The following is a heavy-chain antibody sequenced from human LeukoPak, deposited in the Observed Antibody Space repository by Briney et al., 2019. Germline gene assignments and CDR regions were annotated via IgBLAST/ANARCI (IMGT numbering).Heavy chain of an antibody. J-gene: IGHJ6*03. V-gene: IGHV4-59*01. CDR3: ARGGDGYPYYMDV. D-gene: IGHD5-24*01. Sequence: PSETLSLTCTVSGGSISSYYWSWIRQPPGKGLEWIGYIYYSGSTNYNPSLKSRVTISVDTSKNQFSLKLSSVTAADTAVFYCARGGDGYPYYMDVWGKGTTVTISS. CDR1: GGSISSYY. CDR2: IYYSGST.